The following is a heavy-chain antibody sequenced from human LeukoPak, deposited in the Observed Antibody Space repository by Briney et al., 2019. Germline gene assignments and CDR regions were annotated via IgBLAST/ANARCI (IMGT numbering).Heavy chain of an antibody. V-gene: IGHV3-48*01. CDR3: ARSRLTSFDY. J-gene: IGHJ4*02. Sequence: GGSLRLSSAASGFTFRRYNMVWVRQAPGKGLEWISYISSTLYSTFYTDSVKGRFTISRDNAKNSLFLQMNGLRAEDTAVYYCARSRLTSFDYWGQGTLVAVSS. CDR1: GFTFRRYN. CDR2: ISSTLYST.